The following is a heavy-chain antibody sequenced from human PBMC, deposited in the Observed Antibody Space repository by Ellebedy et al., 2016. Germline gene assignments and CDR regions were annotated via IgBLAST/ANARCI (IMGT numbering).Heavy chain of an antibody. CDR3: ARRFVSNWFGEFGAIDM. CDR2: ISYDGDKR. V-gene: IGHV3-30-3*01. J-gene: IGHJ3*02. D-gene: IGHD3-10*01. Sequence: GESLKISCAASGFTFSVFAMYWVRQAPGKGLEWVAAISYDGDKRFYADSVKGRFTISRDNPKSTLFLQMDSLRPEDTAVYYCARRFVSNWFGEFGAIDMWGQGTTVTVSS. CDR1: GFTFSVFA.